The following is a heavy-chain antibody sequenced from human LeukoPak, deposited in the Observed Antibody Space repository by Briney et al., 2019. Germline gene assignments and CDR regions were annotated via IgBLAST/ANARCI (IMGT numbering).Heavy chain of an antibody. J-gene: IGHJ4*02. CDR1: GDSTRTNF. CDR3: ARKEGTH. CDR2: IYYSGGT. Sequence: SETLSLTCTVSGDSTRTNFWSWVRQPPGKGLEWIGYIYYSGGTNYNPSLKGRVTISLDTSKNQFSLRLNSVTAADTAVYYCARKEGTHWGQGTLVTVSS. D-gene: IGHD1-1*01. V-gene: IGHV4-59*01.